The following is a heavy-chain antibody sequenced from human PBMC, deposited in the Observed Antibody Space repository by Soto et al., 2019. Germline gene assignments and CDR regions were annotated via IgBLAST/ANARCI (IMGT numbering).Heavy chain of an antibody. D-gene: IGHD6-13*01. J-gene: IGHJ3*02. CDR1: VFTSIDYY. V-gene: IGHV3-11*05. CDR3: ERDLRIAAASHPFDI. Sequence: PRRSYAASVFTSIDYYMSWIRQAPGKGLEGAAYISSSSSYTNYADYVKGRVNISRDHAKNSPYLQMNSMRAEDTAVYYCERDLRIAAASHPFDIWGQGTMVTVSS. CDR2: ISSSSSYT.